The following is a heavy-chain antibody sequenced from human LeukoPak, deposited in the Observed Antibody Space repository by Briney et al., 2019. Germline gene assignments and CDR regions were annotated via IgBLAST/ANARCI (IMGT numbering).Heavy chain of an antibody. V-gene: IGHV4-34*01. J-gene: IGHJ4*02. Sequence: NPSETLSLTCAVYGGSFSGYYWTWIRQPPGKGLEWIGEINHSGSTNYNPSLKSRVTISVDTSKNQFSLKLSSVTAADTAVYYCASKPSSWYGDYVWGQGTLVTVSS. CDR1: GGSFSGYY. CDR2: INHSGST. D-gene: IGHD4-17*01. CDR3: ASKPSSWYGDYV.